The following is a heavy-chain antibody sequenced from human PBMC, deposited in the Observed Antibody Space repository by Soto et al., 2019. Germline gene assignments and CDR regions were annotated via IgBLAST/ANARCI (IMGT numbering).Heavy chain of an antibody. J-gene: IGHJ4*02. CDR1: GFTFSSYG. CDR3: ARGRGRDGYIQYYFDY. CDR2: IWYDRSNK. D-gene: IGHD5-12*01. Sequence: GGSLRLSCAASGFTFSSYGMHWVRQAPGKGLEWVAVIWYDRSNKYYADSVKGRFTISRDNSKNTLYLQMNSLRAEDTAVYYCARGRGRDGYIQYYFDYWGQGTLVTVSS. V-gene: IGHV3-33*01.